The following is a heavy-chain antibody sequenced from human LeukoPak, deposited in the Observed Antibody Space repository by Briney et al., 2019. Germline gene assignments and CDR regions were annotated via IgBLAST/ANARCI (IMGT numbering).Heavy chain of an antibody. Sequence: GGSLRLSCAASGFTFSSYEMNWVRQAPGKGLEWVSAISASGASTYYADSVKGRFIISRDNSKNALYLQMNSLRAEDTAAYYCAKDEGPSVDGDYFDYWGQGTLVTVSS. CDR3: AKDEGPSVDGDYFDY. D-gene: IGHD3-10*01. J-gene: IGHJ4*02. V-gene: IGHV3-23*01. CDR2: ISASGAST. CDR1: GFTFSSYE.